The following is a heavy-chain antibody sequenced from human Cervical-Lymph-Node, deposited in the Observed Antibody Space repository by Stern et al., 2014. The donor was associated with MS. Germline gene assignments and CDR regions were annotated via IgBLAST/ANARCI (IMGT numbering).Heavy chain of an antibody. CDR3: ARVRVGANDF. J-gene: IGHJ4*02. Sequence: VQLVESGGGLVQPGKSLRLSCVGSGFIFDDYAMHWVRPVPGQAPEWFSCIDWNRGRILYADSVKGRFTTSRDNAKNSLYLQMNSLRAEDTALYYCARVRVGANDFWGQGTLVTVSS. CDR2: IDWNRGRI. CDR1: GFIFDDYA. V-gene: IGHV3-9*01. D-gene: IGHD1-26*01.